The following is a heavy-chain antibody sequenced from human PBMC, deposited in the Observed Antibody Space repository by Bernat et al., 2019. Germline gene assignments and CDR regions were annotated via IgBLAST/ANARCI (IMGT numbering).Heavy chain of an antibody. Sequence: QVQLQESGPGLVKPSETLSLTCTVSGGSISNYYWSWIRQPPGKGLEWIGFIYYSGSTNYNPSLKIRVTISIDTSKNQFSLKLSSVTAADTAVYYCARHSLLWDGDYIRWFDPWGQGTLVTVSS. CDR1: GGSISNYY. CDR3: ARHSLLWDGDYIRWFDP. V-gene: IGHV4-59*08. D-gene: IGHD4-17*01. J-gene: IGHJ5*02. CDR2: IYYSGST.